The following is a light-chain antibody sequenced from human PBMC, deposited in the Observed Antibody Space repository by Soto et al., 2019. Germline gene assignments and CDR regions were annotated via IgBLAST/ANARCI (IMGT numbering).Light chain of an antibody. J-gene: IGKJ1*01. CDR1: QSISSW. CDR2: DAS. Sequence: DIQMTQSPSTLSASVGDRVTITCRASQSISSWLAWYQKKPGKAPKILIYDASSLESGVPSRFSGSGSGTEFNLTISSLQPDDFATYDCQQYNSYTWTFGQGTKVDIK. V-gene: IGKV1-5*01. CDR3: QQYNSYTWT.